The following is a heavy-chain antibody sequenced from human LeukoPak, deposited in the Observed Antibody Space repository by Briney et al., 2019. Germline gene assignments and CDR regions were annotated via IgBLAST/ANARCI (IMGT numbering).Heavy chain of an antibody. D-gene: IGHD3-16*01. Sequence: GGSLRLSCAASGFTFSSYGIHWVRQAPGKGLEWVAVVWYDGKNKFYGDSVRGRFTISRDNSENTVDLQMNSLRVEDTAVYYCAKRGTRATHGMDVWGQGTTVTVSS. CDR2: VWYDGKNK. CDR1: GFTFSSYG. CDR3: AKRGTRATHGMDV. V-gene: IGHV3-33*06. J-gene: IGHJ6*02.